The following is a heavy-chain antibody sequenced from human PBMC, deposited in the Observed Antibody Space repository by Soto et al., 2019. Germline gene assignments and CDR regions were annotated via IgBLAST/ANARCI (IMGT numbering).Heavy chain of an antibody. J-gene: IGHJ6*02. CDR3: ARVLWSGSNYYSYYGMDV. D-gene: IGHD3-3*01. CDR1: RFTFSSYA. V-gene: IGHV3-30-3*01. CDR2: ISYDGSNK. Sequence: SLRLSCAASRFTFSSYAMHWVRQAPGKGLEWVAVISYDGSNKYYADSVKGRFTISRDNSKNTLYLQMNSLRADDTAVYYCARVLWSGSNYYSYYGMDVWGQGTTVTVSS.